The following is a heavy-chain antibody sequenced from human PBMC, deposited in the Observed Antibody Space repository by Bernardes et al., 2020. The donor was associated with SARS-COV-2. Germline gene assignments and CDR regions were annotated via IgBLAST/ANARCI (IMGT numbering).Heavy chain of an antibody. D-gene: IGHD2-21*02. V-gene: IGHV4-39*01. CDR1: GSSISSSNYY. CDR2: IYSGGSS. J-gene: IGHJ6*02. CDR3: AGSSCGMDCYIGGLRSWDYGMDV. Sequence: SETLSLTCTVSGSSISSSNYYWGWLRQPPGKGLEWIGSIYSGGSSYYNPSLQSRVRGSVDTSSNQFSLRLSFVNAADTEVYHCAGSSCGMDCYIGGLRSWDYGMDVWGQGTTVTVSS.